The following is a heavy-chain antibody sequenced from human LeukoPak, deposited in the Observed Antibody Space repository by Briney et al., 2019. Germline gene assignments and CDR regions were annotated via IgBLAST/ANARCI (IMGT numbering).Heavy chain of an antibody. CDR1: GFTFDDYA. D-gene: IGHD3-9*01. J-gene: IGHJ6*02. Sequence: GGSLRLSCAPSGFTFDDYAMHWVRQAPGKGLEWVSLISGDGGSTYYADSVKGRFTISRDNSKNSLYLQMNSLRTEDTALYYCAKDLTRTYYDILTGYYGLYYYYYYGMDVWGQGTTVTVSS. CDR2: ISGDGGST. V-gene: IGHV3-43*02. CDR3: AKDLTRTYYDILTGYYGLYYYYYYGMDV.